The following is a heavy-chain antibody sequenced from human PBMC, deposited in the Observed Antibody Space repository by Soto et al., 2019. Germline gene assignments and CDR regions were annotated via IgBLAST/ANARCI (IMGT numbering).Heavy chain of an antibody. J-gene: IGHJ6*02. CDR2: IYYSGST. Sequence: PSETLSLTCTVPGGSISSGDYYWSWIRQPPGKGLEWIGYIYYSGSTYYNPSLKSRVTISVDTSKNQFSLKLSSVTAADTAVYYCASILPPGPYYYYGMDVWGQGTTVTVSS. CDR3: ASILPPGPYYYYGMDV. V-gene: IGHV4-30-4*01. CDR1: GGSISSGDYY.